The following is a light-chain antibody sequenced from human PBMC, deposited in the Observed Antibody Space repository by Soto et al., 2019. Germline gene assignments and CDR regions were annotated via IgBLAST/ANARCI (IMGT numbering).Light chain of an antibody. CDR1: SSDVGGYNY. J-gene: IGLJ2*01. V-gene: IGLV2-14*01. CDR3: SSYTSSSTPVV. CDR2: DVS. Sequence: QSVLTQPASVSGSPGQSITISCTGTSSDVGGYNYVSWYQQHPGKAPKLMIYDVSNRPSGVSNRFSGSKSGNTASLTIAELQAEDEADYYCSSYTSSSTPVVFGGGTKLNVL.